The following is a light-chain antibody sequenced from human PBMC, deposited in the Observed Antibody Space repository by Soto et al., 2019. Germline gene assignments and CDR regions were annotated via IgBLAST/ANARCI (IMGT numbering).Light chain of an antibody. CDR2: GAS. J-gene: IGKJ4*01. CDR1: QSVSTN. V-gene: IGKV3-15*01. CDR3: QQYDSWPLT. Sequence: EVVLTQSAATLSVSPGARATLSCRASQSVSTNLAWYQQKPGQPPRLLIYGASARATGAPVRFSGSGSGTEFTLTISGLLSEDFAVYSCQQYDSWPLTFGGGTKVDNK.